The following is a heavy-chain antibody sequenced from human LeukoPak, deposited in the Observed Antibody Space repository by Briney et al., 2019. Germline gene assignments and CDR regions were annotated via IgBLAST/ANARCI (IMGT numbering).Heavy chain of an antibody. Sequence: ASVKVSCKASGYTFTSYAMHWVRQAPGQRLEWMGWINAGNGNTKYSQKFQGRVTITRDTSASTAYMELSSLRSEDTAVYYCARDSLGIRSHFGYWGQGTLVTVSS. J-gene: IGHJ4*02. CDR2: INAGNGNT. V-gene: IGHV1-3*01. CDR1: GYTFTSYA. CDR3: ARDSLGIRSHFGY. D-gene: IGHD1-26*01.